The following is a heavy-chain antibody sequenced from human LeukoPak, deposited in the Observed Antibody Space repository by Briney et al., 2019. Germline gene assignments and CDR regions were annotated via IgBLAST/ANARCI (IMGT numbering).Heavy chain of an antibody. V-gene: IGHV5-51*01. CDR1: GYSFTSYW. Sequence: GESLKISCKCSGYSFTSYWIGWVRQMPGKGLEWMGIIYPGDSDTRYSPSFQGQVTISADKSISTAYLQWSSLKASDTAMYYCARRGYCSGGSCYSGLAAFDYWGQGTLVTVSS. J-gene: IGHJ4*02. CDR2: IYPGDSDT. CDR3: ARRGYCSGGSCYSGLAAFDY. D-gene: IGHD2-15*01.